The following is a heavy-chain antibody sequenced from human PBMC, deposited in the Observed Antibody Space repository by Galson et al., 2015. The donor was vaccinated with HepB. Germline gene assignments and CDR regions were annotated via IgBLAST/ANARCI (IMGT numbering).Heavy chain of an antibody. J-gene: IGHJ5*02. CDR3: ARAPRLKTMVRGVPKGSWFDP. D-gene: IGHD3-10*01. Sequence: SVKVSCKASGGTFSSYAISWVRQAPGQGLEWMGRIIPILGIANYAQKFQGRVTITADKSTSTAYMELSSLRSEDTAVYYCARAPRLKTMVRGVPKGSWFDPWGQGTLVTVSS. CDR2: IIPILGIA. CDR1: GGTFSSYA. V-gene: IGHV1-69*04.